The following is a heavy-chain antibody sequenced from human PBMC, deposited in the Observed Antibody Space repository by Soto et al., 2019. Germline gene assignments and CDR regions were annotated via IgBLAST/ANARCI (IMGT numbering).Heavy chain of an antibody. D-gene: IGHD6-6*01. Sequence: PGGSLRLSCAASVFTFSSYAMHWVRQAPGKGLEWVAVISYDGSNKYYEDSVKGRFTISRDNSKKTLYLQMNSLRAEDTAVYYCASSSTNPNWFDPWGQGTLVTVSS. J-gene: IGHJ5*02. CDR1: VFTFSSYA. V-gene: IGHV3-30-3*01. CDR3: ASSSTNPNWFDP. CDR2: ISYDGSNK.